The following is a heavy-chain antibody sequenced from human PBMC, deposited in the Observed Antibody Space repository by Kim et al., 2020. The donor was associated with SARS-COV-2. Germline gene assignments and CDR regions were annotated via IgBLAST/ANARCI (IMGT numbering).Heavy chain of an antibody. D-gene: IGHD6-19*01. Sequence: DHGKGRFTISRNNSKNTLYLQMNSLTDEDTAMYYCARETAVTGEYYFDFWGQGSLVTVSS. V-gene: IGHV3-74*01. CDR3: ARETAVTGEYYFDF. J-gene: IGHJ4*02.